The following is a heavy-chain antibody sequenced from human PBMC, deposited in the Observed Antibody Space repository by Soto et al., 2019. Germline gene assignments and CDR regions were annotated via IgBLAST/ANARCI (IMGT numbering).Heavy chain of an antibody. D-gene: IGHD3-3*01. CDR3: ARDRRFLEWLSPGYYFDY. Sequence: SETLSLTCAVSGGSISSSNWWSWVRQPPGKGLEWIGEIYHSGSTNYNPSLKSRVTISVDKSKNQFSLKLSSVTAADTAVYYCARDRRFLEWLSPGYYFDYWGQGTLVTVSS. J-gene: IGHJ4*02. CDR2: IYHSGST. CDR1: GGSISSSNW. V-gene: IGHV4-4*02.